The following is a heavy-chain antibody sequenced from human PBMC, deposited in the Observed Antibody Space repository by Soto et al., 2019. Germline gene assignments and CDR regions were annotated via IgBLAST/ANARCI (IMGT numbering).Heavy chain of an antibody. CDR3: ARPGRDFWSGRYYFDY. D-gene: IGHD3-3*01. CDR1: GFTVSSTY. CDR2: LYTGTDT. J-gene: IGHJ4*02. V-gene: IGHV3-53*05. Sequence: LRLSCAASGFTVSSTYLTWVRQAPGTGLEWVAILYTGTDTVYADSVKGRFTISRDNSKNTLYLQMNSLRAEDTAVYYCARPGRDFWSGRYYFDYWGQGTLVTVSS.